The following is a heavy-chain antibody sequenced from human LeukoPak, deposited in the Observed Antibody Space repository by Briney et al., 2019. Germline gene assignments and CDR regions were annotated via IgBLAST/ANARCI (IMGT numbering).Heavy chain of an antibody. D-gene: IGHD3-10*01. V-gene: IGHV4-34*01. CDR3: ARGGWAFGFRELSIHNWFDP. Sequence: PSETLSLTCAVYGGSFSGYYWSWIRQPPGEGLEWIGEINHSGSTNYNPSLKSRVTISVDTSKNQFSLKLSSVTAADTAVYYCARGGWAFGFRELSIHNWFDPWGQGTLVTVSS. CDR1: GGSFSGYY. J-gene: IGHJ5*02. CDR2: INHSGST.